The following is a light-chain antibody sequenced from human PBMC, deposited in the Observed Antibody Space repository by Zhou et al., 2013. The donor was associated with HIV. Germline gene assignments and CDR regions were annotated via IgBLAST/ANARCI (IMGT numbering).Light chain of an antibody. CDR2: DAS. V-gene: IGKV3-15*01. J-gene: IGKJ4*01. Sequence: EIVMTQSPATLSVSPGERATLSCRASQSVSSNLAWYQQKPGQAPRLLIYDASTRATGIPARFSGSGSGTDFTLTISRLEPEDFAVFYCQQYGHSPLTFGGGPRWRSN. CDR3: QQYGHSPLT. CDR1: QSVSSN.